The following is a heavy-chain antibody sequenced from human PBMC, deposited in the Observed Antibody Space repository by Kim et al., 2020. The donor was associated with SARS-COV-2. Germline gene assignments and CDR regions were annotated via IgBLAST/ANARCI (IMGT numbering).Heavy chain of an antibody. V-gene: IGHV5-51*01. CDR1: GYTFTSYW. J-gene: IGHJ3*02. D-gene: IGHD2-8*01. CDR3: ARMGTVANGAFDM. Sequence: GESLKISCKASGYTFTSYWIGWVRQMPGKGLEWMGIIYPGGSDPRYSPTIQGQVTISADRSSSTAYLQWSSLKASDTAMYYCARMGTVANGAFDMWGQGTLVTVSP. CDR2: IYPGGSDP.